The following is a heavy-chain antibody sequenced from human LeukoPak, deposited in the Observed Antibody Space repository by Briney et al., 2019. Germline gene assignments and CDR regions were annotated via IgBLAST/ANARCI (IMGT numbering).Heavy chain of an antibody. CDR2: INYSGGT. Sequence: PSETLSLTCTVSGVSISSYYWNWIRQPPGKGLEWIGSINYSGGTNYNPSLKSRVTISVDTSKNQFSLKLSSVTAADTAVYFCARLVPGGQHLMPFDYWGQGTLVTVSS. CDR3: ARLVPGGQHLMPFDY. D-gene: IGHD6-13*01. CDR1: GVSISSYY. J-gene: IGHJ4*02. V-gene: IGHV4-59*08.